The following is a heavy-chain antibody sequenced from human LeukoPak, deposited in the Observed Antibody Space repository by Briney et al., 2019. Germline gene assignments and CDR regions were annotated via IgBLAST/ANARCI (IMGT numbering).Heavy chain of an antibody. V-gene: IGHV3-23*01. CDR1: GFTFSSYA. D-gene: IGHD3-9*01. Sequence: GGSLRLSCAASGFTFSSYAMSWVRQAPGKGLEWVSAISGSGGSTYYADSVKGRFTISRDNSKNTLYLQMHSLKVEDTAIYFCARDPQGGRSFDWLFGDSWGQGTLVTVSP. J-gene: IGHJ5*01. CDR3: ARDPQGGRSFDWLFGDS. CDR2: ISGSGGST.